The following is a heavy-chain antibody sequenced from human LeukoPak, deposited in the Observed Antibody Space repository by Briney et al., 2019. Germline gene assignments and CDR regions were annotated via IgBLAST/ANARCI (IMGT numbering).Heavy chain of an antibody. V-gene: IGHV4-39*01. CDR3: ARRSGVYDSSGYYYPYYYYYMDV. J-gene: IGHJ6*03. Sequence: SETLPLTCTVSGGSISSSSYYWGWIRQPPGKGLEWIGSIYYSGSTYYNPSLKSRVTISVDTSKNQFSLKLSSVTAADTAVYYCARRSGVYDSSGYYYPYYYYYMDVWGKGTTVTVSS. D-gene: IGHD3-22*01. CDR1: GGSISSSSYY. CDR2: IYYSGST.